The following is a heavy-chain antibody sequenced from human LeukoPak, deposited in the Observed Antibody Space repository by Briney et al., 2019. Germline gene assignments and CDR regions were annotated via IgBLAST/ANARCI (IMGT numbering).Heavy chain of an antibody. Sequence: GGSLRLSCAASKFTFSSYAVSWVRQAPGKGLEWVSYISGSGSTIYYADSVKGRFTISRDNAKNSLYLQMNSLRAEDTAVYYCARGPHSSGYYGHYFDYWGQGTLVTVSS. CDR3: ARGPHSSGYYGHYFDY. J-gene: IGHJ4*02. CDR1: KFTFSSYA. D-gene: IGHD3-22*01. CDR2: ISGSGSTI. V-gene: IGHV3-48*03.